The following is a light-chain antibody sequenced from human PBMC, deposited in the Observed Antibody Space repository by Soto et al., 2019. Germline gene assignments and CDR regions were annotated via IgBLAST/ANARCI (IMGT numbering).Light chain of an antibody. CDR2: DAS. Sequence: DMQMTQSPSTLSASVGDRVTITCRASQNINNWIAWYQQKPGKAPKFLIYDASTLESGVPSRFSGSGFGTEFSLTISSLQPDDFGSYYCQHMRTFGQGTKV. CDR3: QHMRT. CDR1: QNINNW. J-gene: IGKJ1*01. V-gene: IGKV1-5*01.